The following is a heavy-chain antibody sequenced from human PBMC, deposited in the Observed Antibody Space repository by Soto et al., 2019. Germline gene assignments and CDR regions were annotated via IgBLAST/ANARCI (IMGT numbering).Heavy chain of an antibody. J-gene: IGHJ3*02. V-gene: IGHV3-7*01. D-gene: IGHD6-19*01. CDR1: GFNFGTYW. CDR2: IKYDGSDR. Sequence: EVQLVESGGGLVQPGGSLRLSCAASGFNFGTYWMGWVRQAPGKGLEWVANIKYDGSDRYYVESVKGRSTISRDNAKNSLYLQMNSLRDDDTAVYHCVRPLGWRDGFDIWGQGTMVTVSS. CDR3: VRPLGWRDGFDI.